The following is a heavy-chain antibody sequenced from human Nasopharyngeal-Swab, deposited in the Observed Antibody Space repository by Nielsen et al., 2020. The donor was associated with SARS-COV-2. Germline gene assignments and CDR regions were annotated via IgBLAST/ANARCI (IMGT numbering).Heavy chain of an antibody. D-gene: IGHD6-19*01. CDR3: AGATLAGLDY. Sequence: LRLSCSVSGGSITSSEYYWDWIRQSPGRGLEWIGTILSSGTTFYNPSLKTRVTMSVDISRNHFSLRLRSVTAADSAIYYCAGATLAGLDYWGQGTLTTVSS. CDR2: ILSSGTT. CDR1: GGSITSSEYY. J-gene: IGHJ4*02. V-gene: IGHV4-39*02.